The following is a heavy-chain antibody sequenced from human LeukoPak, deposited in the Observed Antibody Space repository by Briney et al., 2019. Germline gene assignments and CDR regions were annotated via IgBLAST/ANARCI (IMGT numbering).Heavy chain of an antibody. CDR2: ISSSSSYI. D-gene: IGHD5-18*01. CDR1: GFTFSSYS. CDR3: ARDDSELWPFDY. V-gene: IGHV3-21*01. J-gene: IGHJ4*02. Sequence: PGGSLRLSCAASGFTFSSYSMNWVRQAPGKGLEWVSSISSSSSYIYYADSVKGRFTISRDNAKNSLYLQMNSLRAEDTAVYYCARDDSELWPFDYWGQGTLVTVSS.